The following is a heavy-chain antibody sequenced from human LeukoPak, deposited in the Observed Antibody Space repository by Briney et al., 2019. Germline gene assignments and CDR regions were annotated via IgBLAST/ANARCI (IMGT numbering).Heavy chain of an antibody. Sequence: SETLSLTCTVPGGSTSSYYWTWIRQPPGKGLEWIGKIYYSGSTNYNPSLKSRVTISVDTSKNQFSLKLSSVTAADTAVYYCAREPPSLYSSSWYYFDYWGQGTLVTVSS. CDR1: GGSTSSYY. J-gene: IGHJ4*02. D-gene: IGHD6-13*01. V-gene: IGHV4-59*01. CDR3: AREPPSLYSSSWYYFDY. CDR2: IYYSGST.